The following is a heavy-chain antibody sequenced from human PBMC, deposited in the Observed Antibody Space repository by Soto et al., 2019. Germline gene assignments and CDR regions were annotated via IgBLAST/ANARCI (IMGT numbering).Heavy chain of an antibody. J-gene: IGHJ4*02. Sequence: PGGSLRLSCSASGFIFSDYSLHWVRQAPGRGLEYISGITKNGDNAYYTDSVKGRFTISRDNSKNTLYLQMSSLRGEDTAMYYCVRTWNSDYWGQGTLVTVSS. D-gene: IGHD1-7*01. CDR1: GFIFSDYS. V-gene: IGHV3-64D*08. CDR2: ITKNGDNA. CDR3: VRTWNSDY.